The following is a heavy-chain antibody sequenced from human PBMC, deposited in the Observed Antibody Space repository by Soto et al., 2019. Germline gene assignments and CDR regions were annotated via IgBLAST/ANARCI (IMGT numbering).Heavy chain of an antibody. V-gene: IGHV1-69*12. D-gene: IGHD3-22*01. J-gene: IGHJ4*02. CDR3: ARRRQSYDSSGYSFYFDY. CDR2: IIPIFGTA. Sequence: QVQLVQSGAEVKKPGSSVKVSCKASGGTFSSYAISWVRQAPGQGLEWMGGIIPIFGTANYAQKFQGRVTITADESTSTAYMALSSLRSEDTAVYYCARRRQSYDSSGYSFYFDYWGQGTLVTVSS. CDR1: GGTFSSYA.